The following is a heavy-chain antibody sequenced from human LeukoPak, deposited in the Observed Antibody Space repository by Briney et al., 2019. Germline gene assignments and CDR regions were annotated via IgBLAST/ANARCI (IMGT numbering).Heavy chain of an antibody. V-gene: IGHV1-45*02. D-gene: IGHD2-15*01. Sequence: GSSVKVSCKASGFPFTYRYLHWVRQAPGQALEWMGWITPFNDNTNYAQKFQDRVTITRDRSMSTAYMELSSLRSEDTAMYYCAAMVVAATETDAFDIWGQGTMVTVSS. CDR1: GFPFTYRY. CDR2: ITPFNDNT. CDR3: AAMVVAATETDAFDI. J-gene: IGHJ3*02.